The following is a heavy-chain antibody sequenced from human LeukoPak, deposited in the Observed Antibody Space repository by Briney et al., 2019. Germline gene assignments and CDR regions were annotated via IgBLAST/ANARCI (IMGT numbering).Heavy chain of an antibody. J-gene: IGHJ4*02. V-gene: IGHV1-69*13. CDR2: IIPIFGTA. Sequence: WASVTVSFKASGGTFISYAISWVRQAPGQGLEWMGGIIPIFGTANYAQKFQGRVTITADESTSTAYMELSSLRSEDTAVYYCARGESIAAPPDYWGQGTLVTVSS. CDR3: ARGESIAAPPDY. CDR1: GGTFISYA. D-gene: IGHD6-6*01.